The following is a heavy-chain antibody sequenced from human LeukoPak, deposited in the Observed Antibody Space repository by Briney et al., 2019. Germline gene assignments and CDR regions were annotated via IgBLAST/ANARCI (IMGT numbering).Heavy chain of an antibody. V-gene: IGHV1-18*01. D-gene: IGHD6-19*01. Sequence: GASVKVSCKASDYSFTSYAINWVGQAPGQGLEWLGWISAYNGNTNYAQKFQDRVTLTTDASTSTAYLELRSLTSDDTAVYYCARDPLSSTWSNYYHAMDVWGPGTTVTVSS. J-gene: IGHJ6*02. CDR2: ISAYNGNT. CDR1: DYSFTSYA. CDR3: ARDPLSSTWSNYYHAMDV.